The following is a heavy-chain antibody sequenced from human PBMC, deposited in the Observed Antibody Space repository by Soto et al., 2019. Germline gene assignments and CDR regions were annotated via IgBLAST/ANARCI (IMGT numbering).Heavy chain of an antibody. CDR2: IRSKPYGGTT. CDR1: GFTFGDYA. CDR3: TREDIVVVPVLINTFYYYYMDV. Sequence: GGSLRLSCTASGFTFGDYAMSWFRQAPGKGLEWVGFIRSKPYGGTTEYAASVKGRFTISRDDSKSIAYLQMNSLKTEDTAVYYCTREDIVVVPVLINTFYYYYMDVWGKGTTVTVSS. J-gene: IGHJ6*03. V-gene: IGHV3-49*03. D-gene: IGHD2-2*01.